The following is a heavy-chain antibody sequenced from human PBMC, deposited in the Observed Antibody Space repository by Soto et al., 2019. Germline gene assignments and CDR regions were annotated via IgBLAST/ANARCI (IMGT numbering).Heavy chain of an antibody. D-gene: IGHD3-22*01. Sequence: EVQVVETGGGLIQPGGSLRLSCAASGFTVSSHYMSWVRKAPGKGLEWVSVIYSGGSTYYADSVKGRFTISRDNSKNTLYLQMNSLRAEDTAVYYCATSYYYDHVQHWGQGTLVTVSS. CDR3: ATSYYYDHVQH. J-gene: IGHJ1*01. CDR2: IYSGGST. CDR1: GFTVSSHY. V-gene: IGHV3-53*02.